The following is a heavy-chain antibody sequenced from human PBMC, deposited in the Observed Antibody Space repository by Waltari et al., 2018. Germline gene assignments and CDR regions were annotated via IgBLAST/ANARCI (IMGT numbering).Heavy chain of an antibody. V-gene: IGHV4-39*07. CDR3: ARETKAAAGIKAFDI. CDR2: IYYSGST. D-gene: IGHD6-13*01. J-gene: IGHJ3*02. CDR1: GGSISSSSYY. Sequence: QLQLQESGPGLVKPSETLSLTCTVSGGSISSSSYYWGWIRQPPGKGLEWIGSIYYSGSTYYNPSRKSRVTISVDTSKNQFSLKLSSVTAADTAVYYCARETKAAAGIKAFDIWGQGTMVTVSS.